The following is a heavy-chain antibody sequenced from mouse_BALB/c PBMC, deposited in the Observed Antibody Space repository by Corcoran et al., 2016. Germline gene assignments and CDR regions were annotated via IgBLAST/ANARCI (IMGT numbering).Heavy chain of an antibody. Sequence: QVQLQQSGAELAKPGASVKMSCKASGYTFTSYWMHWVKQRPGQGLEWIGYINPSTGYTEYNQKFKDKATLTADKSSSTAYMQLSSLTSEDSAVYYCARNYGNYFDYWGKGTTLTVSS. CDR2: INPSTGYT. V-gene: IGHV1-7*01. CDR3: ARNYGNYFDY. D-gene: IGHD2-1*01. J-gene: IGHJ2*01. CDR1: GYTFTSYW.